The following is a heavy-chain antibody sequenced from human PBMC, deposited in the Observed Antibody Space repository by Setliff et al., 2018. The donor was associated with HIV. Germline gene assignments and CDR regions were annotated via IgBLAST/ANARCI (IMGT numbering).Heavy chain of an antibody. D-gene: IGHD3-9*01. V-gene: IGHV4-39*01. J-gene: IGHJ4*02. Sequence: KPSETLSLTCTVSGGSVSTSTYYWGWIRQPPGKGLEYIGTLSYRGTTHYNPSLKSRIALSIDSSKNQFSLNLHFVTATDSALYYCATTRPISTGYPGFFDSWGQGIVVTAPQ. CDR2: LSYRGTT. CDR3: ATTRPISTGYPGFFDS. CDR1: GGSVSTSTYY.